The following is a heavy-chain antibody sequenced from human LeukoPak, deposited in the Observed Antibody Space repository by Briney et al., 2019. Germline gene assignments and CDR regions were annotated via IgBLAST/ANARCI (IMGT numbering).Heavy chain of an antibody. D-gene: IGHD3-16*01. CDR2: IYHSGST. V-gene: IGHV4-4*02. CDR3: ASCLEGYFDY. CDR1: GASISSNNW. Sequence: PSETLSLTCAVSGASISSNNWWSWVRQPPGKGLEWIGQIYHSGSTNYNPSLKSRVTISVDTSKNQFSLKLSSVTAADTAVYYCASCLEGYFDYWGQGTLVTVSS. J-gene: IGHJ4*02.